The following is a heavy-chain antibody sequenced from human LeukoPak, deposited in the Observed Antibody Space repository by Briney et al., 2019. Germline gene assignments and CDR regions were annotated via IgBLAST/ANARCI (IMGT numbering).Heavy chain of an antibody. J-gene: IGHJ4*02. Sequence: SETLSLTCTVSGGSISSSSYYRGWIRQPPGKGREWIGSSYYSGSPYYNPSLKSRVTISVDTSKNQFSLKLTSVTAADTAVYYCARATATGSWGLFDYWGQGTLLTVSS. V-gene: IGHV4-39*01. CDR1: GGSISSSSYY. CDR3: ARATATGSWGLFDY. CDR2: SYYSGSP. D-gene: IGHD1-1*01.